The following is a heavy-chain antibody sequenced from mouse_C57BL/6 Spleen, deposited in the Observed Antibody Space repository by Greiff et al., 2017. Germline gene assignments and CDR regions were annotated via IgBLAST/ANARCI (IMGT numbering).Heavy chain of an antibody. Sequence: QVQLQQPGAELVMPGASVKLSCKASGYTFTSYWMHWVKQRPGQGLEWIGEIDPSDSYTNYNQKFKGKSTLTVDKSSSTAYMQLSSLTSEDSAVYYCARGYYGNYVDWGQGTTLTVSS. D-gene: IGHD2-1*01. CDR1: GYTFTSYW. V-gene: IGHV1-69*01. CDR2: IDPSDSYT. J-gene: IGHJ2*01. CDR3: ARGYYGNYVD.